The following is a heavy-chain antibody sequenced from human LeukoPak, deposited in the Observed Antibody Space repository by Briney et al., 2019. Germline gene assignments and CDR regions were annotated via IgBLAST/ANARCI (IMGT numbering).Heavy chain of an antibody. CDR2: ISSSSSTI. V-gene: IGHV3-48*04. CDR1: GFTFSSYW. J-gene: IGHJ6*03. Sequence: GGSLRLSCAASGFTFSSYWMSWVRQAPGKGLEWVSYISSSSSTIYYADSVKGRFTISRDNARNSLYLQMNSLRAEDTAKYYCARDGEGGSSTSWRFYYYMDVWGKGTTVTVSS. CDR3: ARDGEGGSSTSWRFYYYMDV. D-gene: IGHD2-2*01.